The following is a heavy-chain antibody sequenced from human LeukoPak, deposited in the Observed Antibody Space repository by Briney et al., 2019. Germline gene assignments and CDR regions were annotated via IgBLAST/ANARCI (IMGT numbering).Heavy chain of an antibody. CDR3: ARKSSLDYYGMDV. CDR2: IGGRGDGI. J-gene: IGHJ6*02. CDR1: GFTFSDYS. D-gene: IGHD2-2*01. V-gene: IGHV3-48*01. Sequence: GGSLRLSCAASGFTFSDYSMNWVRQAPGKGLEWISYIGGRGDGISYADSVKGRFTISRDNSKNTLYLQMNSLRAEDTAVYYCARKSSLDYYGMDVWGQGTTVTVSS.